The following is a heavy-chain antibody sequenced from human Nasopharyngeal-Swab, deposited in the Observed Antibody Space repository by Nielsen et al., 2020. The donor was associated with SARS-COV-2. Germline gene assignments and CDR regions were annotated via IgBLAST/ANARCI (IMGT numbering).Heavy chain of an antibody. CDR1: GGSISSSSYY. V-gene: IGHV4-39*01. D-gene: IGHD3-10*01. J-gene: IGHJ6*03. CDR3: ATMVYYYMDV. Sequence: SETLSLTCTVPGGSISSSSYYWGWIRQPPGKGLEWIGSIYYSGSTYYNPSLKSRVTISVDTSKNQFSLKLSSVTAADTAVYYCATMVYYYMDVWGKGTTVTVSS. CDR2: IYYSGST.